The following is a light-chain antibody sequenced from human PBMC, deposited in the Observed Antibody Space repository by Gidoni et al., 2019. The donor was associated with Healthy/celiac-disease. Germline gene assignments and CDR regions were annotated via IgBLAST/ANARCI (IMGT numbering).Light chain of an antibody. V-gene: IGLV6-57*03. Sequence: NCMLTQPHSVSESPGKTVTISCTRSSGSITSNYVQWYQQRPGSAPTTVIYEDNQRPSGVPDRFSGSIDSSSNSASLTISGLKTEDEADYYCQSYDSSNTWVFGGGTKLTVL. CDR1: SGSITSNY. CDR2: EDN. CDR3: QSYDSSNTWV. J-gene: IGLJ3*02.